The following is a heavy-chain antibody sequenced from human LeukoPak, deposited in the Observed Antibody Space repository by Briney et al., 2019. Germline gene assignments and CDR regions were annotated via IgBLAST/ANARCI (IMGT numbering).Heavy chain of an antibody. CDR3: ARAGRFTAAAGY. J-gene: IGHJ4*02. CDR2: INHSGST. Sequence: SETLSLTCAVYGGSFSGYYWCWICHPPGKGLEWIGEINHSGSTNYNPPLKSRVTISEKTSKNQFSLKLSSVTAADTAVYYCARAGRFTAAAGYWGQGTLVTVSS. V-gene: IGHV4-34*01. CDR1: GGSFSGYY. D-gene: IGHD6-13*01.